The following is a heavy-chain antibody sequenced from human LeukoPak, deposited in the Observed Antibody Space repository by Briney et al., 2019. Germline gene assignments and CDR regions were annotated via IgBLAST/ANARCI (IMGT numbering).Heavy chain of an antibody. J-gene: IGHJ4*02. CDR3: ARDLLGAFDY. D-gene: IGHD1-26*01. V-gene: IGHV4-59*01. CDR1: GGSISSYY. Sequence: SETLSLTCTVSGGSISSYYWSWIRQPPGKGLEWIGYIYCSGSTNYNPSLKSRVTISVDTSKNQFSLKLSSVTAADTAVYYCARDLLGAFDYWGQGTLVTVSS. CDR2: IYCSGST.